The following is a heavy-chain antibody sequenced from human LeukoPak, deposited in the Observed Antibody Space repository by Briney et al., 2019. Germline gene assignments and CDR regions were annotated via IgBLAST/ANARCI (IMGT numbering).Heavy chain of an antibody. J-gene: IGHJ4*02. V-gene: IGHV4-34*01. CDR1: GGFFSGYY. CDR3: ARGSPVAGNDY. CDR2: INHSGST. D-gene: IGHD6-19*01. Sequence: PSETLSLTCAVYGGFFSGYYWSWIRQPPGKGLEWIGEINHSGSTNYNPSLKSRVTISVDTSKNQFSLKLSSVTAADTAVYYCARGSPVAGNDYWGQGTLVTVSS.